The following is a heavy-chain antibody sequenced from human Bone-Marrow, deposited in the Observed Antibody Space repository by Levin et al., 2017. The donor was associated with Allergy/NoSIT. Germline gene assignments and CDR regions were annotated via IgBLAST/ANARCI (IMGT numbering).Heavy chain of an antibody. CDR2: IRSKANSYAT. V-gene: IGHV3-73*01. CDR3: TRLLDIPPRIDYFDY. Sequence: GGSLRLSCAASGFTFSGSAMHWVRQASGKGLEWVGRIRSKANSYATAYAASVKGRFTISRDDSKNTAYLQMNSLKTEDTAVYYCTRLLDIPPRIDYFDYWGQGTLVTVSS. CDR1: GFTFSGSA. J-gene: IGHJ4*02. D-gene: IGHD2-2*03.